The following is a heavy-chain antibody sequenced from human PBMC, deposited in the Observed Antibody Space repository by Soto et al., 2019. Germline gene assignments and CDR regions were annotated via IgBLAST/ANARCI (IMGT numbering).Heavy chain of an antibody. Sequence: QVQLVQSGAEVKEPGDSVRVSCEASGYTFTAYYIHWVRQVPGQGLEWMGWINPKFGDTTYAQDFQGRVTMTRDMSISTGYMESSRLTSDDTAIYYCARNMDYYYGPGSGNGHGVWGQGTTVTVFS. CDR3: ARNMDYYYGPGSGNGHGV. J-gene: IGHJ6*02. CDR1: GYTFTAYY. CDR2: INPKFGDT. V-gene: IGHV1-2*02. D-gene: IGHD3-10*01.